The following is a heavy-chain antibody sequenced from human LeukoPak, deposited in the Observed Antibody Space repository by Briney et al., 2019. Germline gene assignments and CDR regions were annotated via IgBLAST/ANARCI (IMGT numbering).Heavy chain of an antibody. Sequence: GSLRLSCAASGFTFSSYEMNWVRQPPGKGLEWIGEINHSGSTNYNPSLKSRVTISVDTSKNQFSLKLSSVTAADTAVYYCAREMYGDYSGWFDPWGQGTLVTVSS. CDR3: AREMYGDYSGWFDP. CDR2: INHSGST. D-gene: IGHD4-17*01. J-gene: IGHJ5*02. V-gene: IGHV4-34*01. CDR1: GFTFSSYE.